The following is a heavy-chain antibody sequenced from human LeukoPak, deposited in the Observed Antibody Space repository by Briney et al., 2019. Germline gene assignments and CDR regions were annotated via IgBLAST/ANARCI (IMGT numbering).Heavy chain of an antibody. D-gene: IGHD4-17*01. J-gene: IGHJ4*02. CDR2: ISGSGGST. CDR3: APLGVTTWLDY. V-gene: IGHV3-23*01. Sequence: GSLRLSCSASGVPFFSYSVSWVRQAPGEGREWVSAISGSGGSTYYADSVKGRFNISRDNSKNTLYLQMNSLRAEDTAVYYCAPLGVTTWLDYWGQGTLVTVSS. CDR1: GVPFFSYS.